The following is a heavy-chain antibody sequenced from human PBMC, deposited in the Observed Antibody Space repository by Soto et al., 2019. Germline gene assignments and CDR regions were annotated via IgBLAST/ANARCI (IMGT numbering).Heavy chain of an antibody. J-gene: IGHJ4*02. V-gene: IGHV3-23*01. CDR2: ITGGGDNT. CDR1: GFTFTSYA. Sequence: EVQLLESGGDLVQPGGSLRLSCAASGFTFTSYAMSWIRQAPGKGLEWVSAITGGGDNTYYADSVKGRFTISRDNSKNTLYLQMNSLRAAGADFYYCTQDGGSRDWLTVNWGQGPLVTVSS. D-gene: IGHD3-9*01. CDR3: TQDGGSRDWLTVN.